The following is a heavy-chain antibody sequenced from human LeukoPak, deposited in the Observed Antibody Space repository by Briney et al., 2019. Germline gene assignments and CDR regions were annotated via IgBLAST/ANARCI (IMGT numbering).Heavy chain of an antibody. D-gene: IGHD3-10*01. Sequence: PSETLSLTCTVSGGSISRSRYYWGWIRQPPGKGLEWIGSIYYSGSTYYNPSLKSRVTISVDTSKNQFSLKLSSVTAADTAVYYCARVRKGITMVRGVFDSWGQGTLVTVSS. CDR3: ARVRKGITMVRGVFDS. CDR2: IYYSGST. V-gene: IGHV4-39*07. CDR1: GGSISRSRYY. J-gene: IGHJ4*02.